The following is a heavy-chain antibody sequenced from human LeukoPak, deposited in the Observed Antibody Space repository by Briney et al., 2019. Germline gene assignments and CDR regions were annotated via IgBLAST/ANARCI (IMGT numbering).Heavy chain of an antibody. D-gene: IGHD6-13*01. J-gene: IGHJ4*02. CDR1: GFTFSSYA. Sequence: GGSLRLSCAASGFTFSSYAMHWVRQAPGKGLEWVAVISYDGSNKYYADSVKGRFTISRDNSKNTLYLQMNSLRAEDTAVYYCAKYRSGGWVAAVTFDYWGQGTLVTVSS. CDR3: AKYRSGGWVAAVTFDY. CDR2: ISYDGSNK. V-gene: IGHV3-30-3*02.